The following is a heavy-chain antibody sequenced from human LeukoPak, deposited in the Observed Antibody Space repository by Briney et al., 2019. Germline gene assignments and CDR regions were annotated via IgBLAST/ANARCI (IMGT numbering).Heavy chain of an antibody. CDR2: ISGSGGST. CDR1: GFMFSSYA. CDR3: ARDLSSGSRFFDY. V-gene: IGHV3-23*01. Sequence: GGSLRLSCAASGFMFSSYAMSWVRQAPGKGLEWVSAISGSGGSTYYAESVKGRFTISRDNSKNTLYLQMNSLRVEDTAVYYCARDLSSGSRFFDYWGQGTLVTVSS. D-gene: IGHD6-19*01. J-gene: IGHJ4*02.